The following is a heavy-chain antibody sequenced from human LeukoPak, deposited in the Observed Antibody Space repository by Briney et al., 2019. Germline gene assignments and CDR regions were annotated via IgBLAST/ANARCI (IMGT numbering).Heavy chain of an antibody. Sequence: PSETLSLTCTVSGGSISSYYWSWIRQPPGKGLEWIGYIYYSGSTNYNPSLKSRVTISVDTPKNQFSLKLSSVTAADTAVYYCARVLVRGVIRYAFDIRGQGTMVTVSS. J-gene: IGHJ3*02. CDR2: IYYSGST. V-gene: IGHV4-59*01. CDR1: GGSISSYY. D-gene: IGHD3-10*01. CDR3: ARVLVRGVIRYAFDI.